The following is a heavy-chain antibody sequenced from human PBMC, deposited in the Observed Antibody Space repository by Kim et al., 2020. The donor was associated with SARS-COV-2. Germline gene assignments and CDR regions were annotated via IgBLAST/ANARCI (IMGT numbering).Heavy chain of an antibody. V-gene: IGHV3-49*04. CDR2: IRSKAHGGTT. Sequence: GGSLRLSCTASGFTFGDYALSWVRQGPGKGLEWVGFIRSKAHGGTTIHAASVRGRFSISREDSKSTAYLQMNSLKIEDTGVYYCTRDHVVAGTDYYYYYGMDVWGQGTTVTVSS. D-gene: IGHD6-19*01. J-gene: IGHJ6*02. CDR3: TRDHVVAGTDYYYYYGMDV. CDR1: GFTFGDYA.